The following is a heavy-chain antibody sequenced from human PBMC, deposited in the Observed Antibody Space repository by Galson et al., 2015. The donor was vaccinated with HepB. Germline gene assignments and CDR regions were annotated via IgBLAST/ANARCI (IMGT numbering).Heavy chain of an antibody. D-gene: IGHD4-23*01. CDR3: VQSKARRGAVGDY. J-gene: IGHJ4*02. Sequence: PALVKPTQTLTLTCTFSGSSLSTGGVGVGWIRQPPGKALEWLAVIYWDDDKRYSPFLKSRLTITKDTSKNQVVLTMTNMDPVDTATYYCVQSKARRGAVGDYWGQGTLVTVSS. CDR2: IYWDDDK. V-gene: IGHV2-5*02. CDR1: GSSLSTGGVG.